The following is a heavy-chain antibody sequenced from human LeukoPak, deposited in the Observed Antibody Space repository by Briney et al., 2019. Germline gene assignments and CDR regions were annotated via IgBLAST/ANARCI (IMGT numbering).Heavy chain of an antibody. D-gene: IGHD2-15*01. CDR1: GFTFSSYS. J-gene: IGHJ4*02. Sequence: GGSLRLSCAASGFTFSSYSMNWVRQAPGKGLEWVSSISSSSSFIYYADSVKGRFTISRDNAKNSLYLQMNSLRAEDTAVYYCARGEVVAATSFDYWGQGTLVTVSS. V-gene: IGHV3-21*01. CDR3: ARGEVVAATSFDY. CDR2: ISSSSSFI.